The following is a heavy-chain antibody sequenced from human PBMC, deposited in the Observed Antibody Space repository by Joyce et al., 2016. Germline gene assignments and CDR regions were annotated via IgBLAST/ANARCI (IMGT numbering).Heavy chain of an antibody. D-gene: IGHD3-9*01. J-gene: IGHJ4*02. V-gene: IGHV3-21*01. CDR3: ARGYTIDILTGYWGY. CDR1: GFTFSSYS. Sequence: EVQLVESGGGLVKPGGSLRLSCAASGFTFSSYSMNWVRQAPGKGLEWVSSISSSSSYIYYADSVKGRFTISRDNAKNSLYLQMNSLRAEDTAVYYCARGYTIDILTGYWGYWGQGTLVTVSS. CDR2: ISSSSSYI.